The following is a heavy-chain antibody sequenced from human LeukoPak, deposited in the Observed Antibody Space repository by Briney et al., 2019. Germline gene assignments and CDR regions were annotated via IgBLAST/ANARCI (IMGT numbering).Heavy chain of an antibody. D-gene: IGHD5-12*01. Sequence: GGSLRLSCAASGFTFDDYAMHWVRRAPGKGLEWVSGISWNSGSVAYADSVKGRFTISRDNAKNSLYLQMNSLRAEDTALYYCAKGGYSGYESWFDPWGQGTLVTVSS. CDR3: AKGGYSGYESWFDP. CDR2: ISWNSGSV. CDR1: GFTFDDYA. V-gene: IGHV3-9*01. J-gene: IGHJ5*02.